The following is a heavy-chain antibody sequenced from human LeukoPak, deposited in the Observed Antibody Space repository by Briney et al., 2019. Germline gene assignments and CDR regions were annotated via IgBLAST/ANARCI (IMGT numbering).Heavy chain of an antibody. CDR1: GFTVSSNY. V-gene: IGHV3-21*01. D-gene: IGHD6-6*01. CDR3: ARDAPYSSSSPFDY. J-gene: IGHJ4*02. Sequence: GGSLRLSCTASGFTVSSNYMSWVRQAPGKGLEWVSSISSSSSYIYYADSVKGRFTISRDNAKNSLYLQMNSLRAEDTAVYYCARDAPYSSSSPFDYWGQGTLVTVSS. CDR2: ISSSSSYI.